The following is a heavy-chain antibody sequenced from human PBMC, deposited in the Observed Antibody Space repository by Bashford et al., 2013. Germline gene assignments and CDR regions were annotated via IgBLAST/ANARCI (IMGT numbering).Heavy chain of an antibody. CDR1: GYTFTNHY. V-gene: IGHV1-2*02. Sequence: ASVKVSCKASGYTFTNHYIHWLRHVPGQGLEWVGWINPDSGGTEYAPKFQGRATVTRDRFISTAYMELSSLRSDDTAVYFCARDGPVVGVWNAFDVWGQGQWSPSPQ. CDR2: INPDSGGT. D-gene: IGHD1-26*01. CDR3: ARDGPVVGVWNAFDV. J-gene: IGHJ3*01.